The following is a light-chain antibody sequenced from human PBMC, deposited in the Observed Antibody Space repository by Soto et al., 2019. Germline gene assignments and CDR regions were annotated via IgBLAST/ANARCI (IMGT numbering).Light chain of an antibody. CDR2: GAS. J-gene: IGKJ1*01. CDR1: QSVSTN. Sequence: EIVMTQFPATLNESPGERVTLSCRASQSVSTNVAWYQQKPGEAPRLLIHGASSRATGIPDRFSGSGSGTDFTLTISRLEPEDFALYYCHQYGGSLGTFGQVSIVDIK. V-gene: IGKV3-20*01. CDR3: HQYGGSLGT.